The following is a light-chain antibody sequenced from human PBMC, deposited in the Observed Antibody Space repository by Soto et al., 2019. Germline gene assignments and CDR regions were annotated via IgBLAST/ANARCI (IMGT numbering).Light chain of an antibody. CDR2: DAS. Sequence: DIQMTQSPSSLSVSGGDRVTITCRASQSISGWLAWYQQKPGKAPKLLIYDASSLESGVPSRFSGSGSGTEFSLTISRLQPDDFATYYCQQYNSYSVNAFGQGTKVDIK. CDR3: QQYNSYSVNA. CDR1: QSISGW. V-gene: IGKV1-5*01. J-gene: IGKJ2*01.